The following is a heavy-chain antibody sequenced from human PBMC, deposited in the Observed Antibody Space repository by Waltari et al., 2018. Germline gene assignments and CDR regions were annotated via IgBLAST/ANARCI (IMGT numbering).Heavy chain of an antibody. D-gene: IGHD2-15*01. J-gene: IGHJ3*02. CDR1: GGSISSGSYY. Sequence: QVQLQESGPGLVKPSQTLSLTCTVSGGSISSGSYYWSWIRQPAGKGLGWIGYIYTSGSTNANPSLKSRVTISVDTSKNQFSLKLSSVTAADTAVYYCARSGLGYCSGGSCYSPVAFDIWGQGTMVTVSS. CDR2: IYTSGST. CDR3: ARSGLGYCSGGSCYSPVAFDI. V-gene: IGHV4-61*09.